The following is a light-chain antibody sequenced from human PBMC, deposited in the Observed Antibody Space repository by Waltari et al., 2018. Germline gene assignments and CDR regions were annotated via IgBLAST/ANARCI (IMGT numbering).Light chain of an antibody. V-gene: IGKV1D-8*01. CDR3: QQYHTFPVS. J-gene: IGKJ4*01. Sequence: VIGVTQSPSSLSASTGDRISISCRMTQDIGLYMAWYQQKSGKAPELLVYAASTLQSGVPSRFSGSGSGTDFTLTITSLQPEDFATYYCQQYHTFPVSFGGGTK. CDR2: AAS. CDR1: QDIGLY.